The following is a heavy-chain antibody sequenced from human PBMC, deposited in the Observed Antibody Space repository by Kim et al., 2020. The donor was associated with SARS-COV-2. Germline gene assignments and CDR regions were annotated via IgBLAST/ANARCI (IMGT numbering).Heavy chain of an antibody. CDR1: GFTFDAYA. D-gene: IGHD1-26*01. V-gene: IGHV3-9*01. CDR2: ISWNSGSI. J-gene: IGHJ4*02. CDR3: AKVGHLVGAIDY. Sequence: GGSLRLSCAASGFTFDAYAMHWVRQAPGKGLEWVSGISWNSGSIGYADSVKGRFTISRDNAKNSLYLQMNSLRAEDTALYYCAKVGHLVGAIDYWGQGTLVTVSS.